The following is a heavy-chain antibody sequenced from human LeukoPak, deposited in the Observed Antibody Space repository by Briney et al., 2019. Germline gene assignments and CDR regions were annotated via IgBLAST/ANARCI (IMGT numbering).Heavy chain of an antibody. V-gene: IGHV3-23*01. D-gene: IGHD4-17*01. CDR1: GFTFSSYA. Sequence: PGGSLRLSCEASGFTFSSYAMSWVRQAPGKGLKWVSAISGSGGSTYYADSVKGRFTISRDNSKNTLYLQMNSLRAEDTAVYYCATPDRHYGSPGGYWGQGTLVTVSS. CDR3: ATPDRHYGSPGGY. CDR2: ISGSGGST. J-gene: IGHJ4*02.